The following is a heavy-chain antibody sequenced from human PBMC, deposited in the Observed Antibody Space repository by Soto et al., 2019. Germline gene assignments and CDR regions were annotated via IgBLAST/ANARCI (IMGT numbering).Heavy chain of an antibody. V-gene: IGHV3-30*18. CDR2: ISYDGNNK. J-gene: IGHJ6*02. D-gene: IGHD4-17*01. CDR3: AKILQLGDYAYYYYGMDV. CDR1: GFTFSSYG. Sequence: VQLVESGGGVVQPGRSLRLSCAASGFTFSSYGMHWVRQAPGKGLEWVAVISYDGNNKYYADSVKGRFTISRDNSKNTLYLQMNSLRAEDTAVYYCAKILQLGDYAYYYYGMDVWGQGTTVTVSS.